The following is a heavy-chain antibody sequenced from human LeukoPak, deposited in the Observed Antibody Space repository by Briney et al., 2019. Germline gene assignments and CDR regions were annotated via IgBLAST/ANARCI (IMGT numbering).Heavy chain of an antibody. CDR1: GFTFSSYA. Sequence: GGSLRLSCAASGFTFSSYAMSWVRQAPGKGLEWVSAISGSGGSTYYADSVKGRFTISRDNSKNTLYLQMNSLRGEDRAVYYCAKGGDPYYYYYYMDVWGNGTTVTVSS. CDR2: ISGSGGST. D-gene: IGHD3-10*01. V-gene: IGHV3-23*01. CDR3: AKGGDPYYYYYYMDV. J-gene: IGHJ6*03.